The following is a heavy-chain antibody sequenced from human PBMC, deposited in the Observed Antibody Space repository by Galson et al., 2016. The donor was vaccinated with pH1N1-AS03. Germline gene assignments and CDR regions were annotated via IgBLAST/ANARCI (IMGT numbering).Heavy chain of an antibody. J-gene: IGHJ2*01. CDR3: ARHSEAAIHWPFGL. CDR1: GGSISSNY. Sequence: ETLSLTCSVSGGSISSNYWSWIRQPPGKGLEWIGYIYPIGTTNYNPSLKSRVTISLDTSKSQFSLKLSSVTAADTAVYHCARHSEAAIHWPFGLWGRGTLVTVSS. D-gene: IGHD5-24*01. CDR2: IYPIGTT. V-gene: IGHV4-59*08.